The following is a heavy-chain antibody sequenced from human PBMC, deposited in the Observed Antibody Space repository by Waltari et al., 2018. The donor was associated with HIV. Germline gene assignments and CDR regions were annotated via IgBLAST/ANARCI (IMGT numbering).Heavy chain of an antibody. CDR2: INHSGSI. Sequence: QVRLQQWGAGLLKPSETLSLSCAVYGGSFSGYYWSWIRQSPGKGLECIGEINHSGSINYNPSLKSRVIISGDRYKNQFSLKLTSVTAADTAVYYCARGSWGSGMDVWGLGTTVIVSS. CDR1: GGSFSGYY. D-gene: IGHD7-27*01. CDR3: ARGSWGSGMDV. J-gene: IGHJ6*02. V-gene: IGHV4-34*01.